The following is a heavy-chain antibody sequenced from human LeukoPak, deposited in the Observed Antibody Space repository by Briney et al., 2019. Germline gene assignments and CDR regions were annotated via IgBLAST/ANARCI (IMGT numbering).Heavy chain of an antibody. CDR1: GFTFSSYS. D-gene: IGHD3-22*01. V-gene: IGHV3-21*01. CDR3: AIMPYDSSGYSQY. Sequence: GGSLRLSCAASGFTFSSYSMNWVRQAPGKGLEWVSSISSSSSYIYYADSVRGRFTISRDNAKNSLFLQMNSLRAGDTAVYYCAIMPYDSSGYSQYWGQGTLVTVSS. CDR2: ISSSSSYI. J-gene: IGHJ4*02.